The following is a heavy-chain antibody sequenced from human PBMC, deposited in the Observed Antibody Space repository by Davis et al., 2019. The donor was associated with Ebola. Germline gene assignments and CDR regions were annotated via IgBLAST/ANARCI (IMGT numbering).Heavy chain of an antibody. J-gene: IGHJ3*02. Sequence: PSETLSLTCTVSGGSISSYYWSWIRQPPGKGLEWIGYIYYSGSTYYNPSLKSRVTISVDTSKNQFSLKLSSVTAADTAVYYCARGTLTFYCSGGSCPPFDIWGQGTMVTASS. CDR2: IYYSGST. V-gene: IGHV4-59*12. CDR1: GGSISSYY. D-gene: IGHD2-15*01. CDR3: ARGTLTFYCSGGSCPPFDI.